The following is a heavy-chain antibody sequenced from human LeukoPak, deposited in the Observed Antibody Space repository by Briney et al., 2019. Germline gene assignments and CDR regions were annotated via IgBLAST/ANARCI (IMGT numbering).Heavy chain of an antibody. D-gene: IGHD5-18*01. J-gene: IGHJ4*02. CDR3: ARDLNTARFDY. CDR2: IYGGGSP. Sequence: GGSLRLSCAASGFTVSSNYMNWVRQAPGKGLEWVSAIYGGGSPYYADSVKGRFTISRDNSKNTLYLQMNSLRAEDTAVYYCARDLNTARFDYWGQGTLVTVSP. V-gene: IGHV3-66*01. CDR1: GFTVSSNY.